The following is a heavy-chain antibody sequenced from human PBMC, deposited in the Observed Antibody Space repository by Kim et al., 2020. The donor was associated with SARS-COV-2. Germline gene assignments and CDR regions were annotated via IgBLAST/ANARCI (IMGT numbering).Heavy chain of an antibody. D-gene: IGHD6-19*01. CDR3: ARGSSGPDY. Sequence: GNTKYSQKFQGRVTISGDTSASTAYMELSSLTSKDTAVYYCARGSSGPDYWGQGTLVTVSS. V-gene: IGHV1-3*01. J-gene: IGHJ4*02. CDR2: GNT.